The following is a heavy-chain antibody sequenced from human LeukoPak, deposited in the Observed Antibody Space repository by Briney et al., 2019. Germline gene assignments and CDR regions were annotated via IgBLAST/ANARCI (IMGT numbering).Heavy chain of an antibody. J-gene: IGHJ4*02. CDR2: FDPEDGET. D-gene: IGHD2-2*01. CDR1: GYTLTELS. V-gene: IGHV1-24*01. CDR3: ARGDIVVVPAAREDY. Sequence: GASVKVSCKVSGYTLTELSMHWVRQAPGKGLEWMGGFDPEDGETIYAQKFQGRVTMTEDTSTDTAYMELSSLRSEDTAVYYCARGDIVVVPAAREDYWGQGTLVTVSS.